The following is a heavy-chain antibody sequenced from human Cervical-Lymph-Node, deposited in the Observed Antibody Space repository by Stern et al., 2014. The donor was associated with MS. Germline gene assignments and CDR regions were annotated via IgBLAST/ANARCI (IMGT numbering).Heavy chain of an antibody. CDR3: ATSTYGLVH. V-gene: IGHV1-69*01. CDR2: FFPFFGTP. D-gene: IGHD3-10*01. Sequence: VQLVESGTEVKKPGSSVKVSCKAAGDTFNSYGISWVRQAPGKGLEWMGGFFPFFGTPIYAQKFQGRVTMTADESTTTAYMDLTSLSVEDTAVYYCATSTYGLVHWGQGTLVTVSS. J-gene: IGHJ4*02. CDR1: GDTFNSYG.